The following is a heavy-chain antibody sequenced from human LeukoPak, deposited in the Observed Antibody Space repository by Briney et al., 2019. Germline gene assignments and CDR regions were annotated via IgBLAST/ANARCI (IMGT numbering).Heavy chain of an antibody. J-gene: IGHJ1*01. CDR1: GLTFSSFE. CDR3: ARDLMGYDSAFQH. D-gene: IGHD5-12*01. Sequence: GGSLRLSCAASGLTFSSFEMNWVRQAPGKGLEWVSVIYSGGSTYYADSVKGRFTISRDNSKNTLYLQMNSLRAEDTAVYYCARDLMGYDSAFQHWGQGTLVTVSS. CDR2: IYSGGST. V-gene: IGHV3-66*01.